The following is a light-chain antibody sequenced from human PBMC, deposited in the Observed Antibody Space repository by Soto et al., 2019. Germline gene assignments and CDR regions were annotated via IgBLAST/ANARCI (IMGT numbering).Light chain of an antibody. V-gene: IGLV1-44*01. CDR3: AAWDDSLNGLV. Sequence: QSALTQPPSASGTPGQRVTISCSGSSSNIGSNTVNWYQQLPGTAPKLLIYSNNQRPSGVPDRFSGSKSGTSASLAISGLQSEDGAEYYCAAWDDSLNGLVFGTGTKVTVL. CDR1: SSNIGSNT. CDR2: SNN. J-gene: IGLJ1*01.